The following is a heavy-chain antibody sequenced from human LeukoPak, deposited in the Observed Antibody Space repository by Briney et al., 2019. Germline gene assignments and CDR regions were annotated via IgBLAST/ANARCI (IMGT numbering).Heavy chain of an antibody. CDR1: GFTFSSYS. CDR2: ISGSGGST. J-gene: IGHJ4*02. Sequence: GGSLRLSCAASGFTFSSYSMNWVRQAPGKGLEWVSAISGSGGSTYYADSVKGRFTISRDNSKNTLYQQMNSLRAEDTAVYYCAKDLDSYYYGSGSYDYWGQGTLVTVSS. D-gene: IGHD3-10*01. V-gene: IGHV3-23*01. CDR3: AKDLDSYYYGSGSYDY.